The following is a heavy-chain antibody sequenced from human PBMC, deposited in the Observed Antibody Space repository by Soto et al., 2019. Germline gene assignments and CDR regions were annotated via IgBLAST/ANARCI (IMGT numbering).Heavy chain of an antibody. CDR1: GFPSSTYA. Sequence: DVQLLESGGGLVEPGGSLTLSCAASGFPSSTYALNWVRQAPGKGPEWVSTINESGHHTHYADSVKGRFTISRDKAKNTLSLQMNSLRVDDTDIYYCTKSDGCGGGACYTGTYYYFDVWGRGTLVTVSS. CDR3: TKSDGCGGGACYTGTYYYFDV. V-gene: IGHV3-23*01. J-gene: IGHJ2*01. D-gene: IGHD3-16*02. CDR2: INESGHHT.